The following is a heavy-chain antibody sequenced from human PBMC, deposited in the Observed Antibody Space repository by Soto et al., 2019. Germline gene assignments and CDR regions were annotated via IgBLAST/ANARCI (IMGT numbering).Heavy chain of an antibody. D-gene: IGHD3-22*01. CDR2: IYYSGST. Sequence: SETLSLTCTVSGGSISSGDYYWSWIRQPPGKGLEWIGYIYYSGSTYYNPSLKSRVTISVDTSKNQFSLKLSSVTAADTAVYYCARVDAGRYYDSSGYHPFDYRGQGTLVTVSS. CDR1: GGSISSGDYY. V-gene: IGHV4-30-4*01. CDR3: ARVDAGRYYDSSGYHPFDY. J-gene: IGHJ4*02.